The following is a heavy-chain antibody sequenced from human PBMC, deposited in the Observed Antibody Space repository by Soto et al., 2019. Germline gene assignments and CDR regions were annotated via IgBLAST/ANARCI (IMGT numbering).Heavy chain of an antibody. V-gene: IGHV6-1*01. J-gene: IGHJ6*02. D-gene: IGHD3-10*01. CDR2: THYRSKWYN. CDR1: GDSVSSNSAA. CDR3: ARFDYGSGSYWLDV. Sequence: QTRSLTWAISGDSVSSNSAAWNWIRHSPSRGLEWLGRTHYRSKWYNDYAVSLKSRITINPDTSKNQFSLQLNSVTPEDTAVYYCARFDYGSGSYWLDVWGQGTKVTVYS.